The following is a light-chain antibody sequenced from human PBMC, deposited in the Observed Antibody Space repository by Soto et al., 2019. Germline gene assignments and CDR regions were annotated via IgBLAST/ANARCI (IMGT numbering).Light chain of an antibody. V-gene: IGKV3-20*01. CDR3: QYCGTSRT. Sequence: EIVLTQSPGALSLSRGERATLSCRASESVSRNYIAWYQQKPGQAPRLLIFATSNTATGIPDRFGGSGSETEFTLTSSGLEPEDSAVYYCQYCGTSRTFGQGTKVDIK. CDR2: ATS. CDR1: ESVSRNY. J-gene: IGKJ1*01.